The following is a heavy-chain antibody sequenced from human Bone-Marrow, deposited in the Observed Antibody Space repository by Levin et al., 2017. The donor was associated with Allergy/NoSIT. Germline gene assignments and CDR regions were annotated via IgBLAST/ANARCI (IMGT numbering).Heavy chain of an antibody. D-gene: IGHD2-15*01. Sequence: GESLKISCGASGFTFSNYAMNWVRQAPGKGLEWVSALSGDGDSTYYADSVKGRFTISRDNSKNTLYLQMNSLRAEDTAVYYCAKDLIVVVLAATPYFDSWGQGTLVSVSS. CDR1: GFTFSNYA. CDR2: LSGDGDST. CDR3: AKDLIVVVLAATPYFDS. J-gene: IGHJ4*02. V-gene: IGHV3-23*01.